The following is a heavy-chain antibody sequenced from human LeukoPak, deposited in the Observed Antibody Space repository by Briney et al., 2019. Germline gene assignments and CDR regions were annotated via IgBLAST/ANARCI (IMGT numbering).Heavy chain of an antibody. CDR2: IILIFGTA. V-gene: IGHV1-69*13. Sequence: SVKVSCKASGGTFSSYAITWVRQAPGQGLEWMGGIILIFGTANYAQKFQGRVTITADESTSTAYMELSSLRSEDTAVYYCARGGPYYDFWSGYFGLDYWGQGTLVTVSS. D-gene: IGHD3-3*01. J-gene: IGHJ4*02. CDR1: GGTFSSYA. CDR3: ARGGPYYDFWSGYFGLDY.